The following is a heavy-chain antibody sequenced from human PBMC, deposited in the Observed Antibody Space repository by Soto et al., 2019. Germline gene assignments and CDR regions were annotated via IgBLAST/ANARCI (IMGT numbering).Heavy chain of an antibody. J-gene: IGHJ6*02. CDR1: GGSISSSSYY. V-gene: IGHV4-39*01. CDR2: IYYSGST. D-gene: IGHD7-27*01. Sequence: SETLSLTCTVSGGSISSSSYYWGWIRQPPGKGLEWIGSIYYSGSTYYNPSLKSRVTISVDTSKNQFSLKLSSVTAADTAVYYCATMSGADYYYGMDVWGQGTTVTVSS. CDR3: ATMSGADYYYGMDV.